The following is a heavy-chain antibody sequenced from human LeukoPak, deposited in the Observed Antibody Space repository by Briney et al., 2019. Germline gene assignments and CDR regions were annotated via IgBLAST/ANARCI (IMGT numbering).Heavy chain of an antibody. V-gene: IGHV3-13*01. J-gene: IGHJ5*02. CDR3: ASSPAYSSSWYAIDA. CDR2: IGTAGDT. CDR1: GVIFSNYD. Sequence: GGSLRLSCAASGVIFSNYDMHWVRQAAGKGLEWVSGIGTAGDTYYPGSVKGRFTISRENAKNSLYLHMNSLSAGDAAMYYCASSPAYSSSWYAIDAWGQGTLVTVSS. D-gene: IGHD6-13*01.